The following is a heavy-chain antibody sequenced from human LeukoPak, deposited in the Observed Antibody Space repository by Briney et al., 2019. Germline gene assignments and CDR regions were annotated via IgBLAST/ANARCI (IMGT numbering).Heavy chain of an antibody. J-gene: IGHJ4*02. CDR1: EFAFSTYN. D-gene: IGHD6-13*01. CDR3: ARDQGIAAAGTHFDY. Sequence: GGSLRLSCAASEFAFSTYNMNWVRQAPGKGLEWVSYISTGSSTTYYADSVKGRFTISRDNSKNTLYLQMNSLRAEDTAVYYCARDQGIAAAGTHFDYWGQGTLVTVSS. CDR2: ISTGSSTT. V-gene: IGHV3-48*01.